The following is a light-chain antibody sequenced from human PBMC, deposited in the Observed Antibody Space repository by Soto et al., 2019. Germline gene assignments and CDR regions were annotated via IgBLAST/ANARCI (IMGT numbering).Light chain of an antibody. CDR3: QQYGSSPRVT. CDR1: QSVSSNY. Sequence: EIVLTQSPGTLSLSPGERATLSCRASQSVSSNYLAWYQQKPGQAPRLLIYGASSRATGIPDSVSGSGSGTDFTLTISRLEPEDFAVYYCQQYGSSPRVTFGGGTKVEIK. J-gene: IGKJ4*01. CDR2: GAS. V-gene: IGKV3-20*01.